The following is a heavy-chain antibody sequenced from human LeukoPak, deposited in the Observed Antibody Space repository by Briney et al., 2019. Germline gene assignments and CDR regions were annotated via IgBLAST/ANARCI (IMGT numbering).Heavy chain of an antibody. J-gene: IGHJ5*02. D-gene: IGHD3-10*01. CDR3: ARHSGSGSLSRPFDP. CDR1: GPSVTSGGFY. V-gene: IGHV4-39*01. Sequence: SETLSLTCSVSGPSVTSGGFYWAWLRQPPGKGLQWLATVYYTGSTYYNPSLRSRVTISIDTSKNQFSLSLRSLIAADTAVYYCARHSGSGSLSRPFDPWGQGTLVTVSS. CDR2: VYYTGST.